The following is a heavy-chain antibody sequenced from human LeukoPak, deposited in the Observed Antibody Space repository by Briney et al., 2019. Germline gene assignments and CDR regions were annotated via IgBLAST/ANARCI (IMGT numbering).Heavy chain of an antibody. V-gene: IGHV1-8*01. CDR2: MNPNSGNT. Sequence: ASVKVSCKASGYTFTSYDINWVRQATGQGLEWMGWMNPNSGNTGYAQKFQGRVTMTRNTSISTAYTELSSLRSEDTAVYYCAKHLFGNSDVDWFDPWGQGTLVTVSS. D-gene: IGHD4-23*01. CDR1: GYTFTSYD. CDR3: AKHLFGNSDVDWFDP. J-gene: IGHJ5*02.